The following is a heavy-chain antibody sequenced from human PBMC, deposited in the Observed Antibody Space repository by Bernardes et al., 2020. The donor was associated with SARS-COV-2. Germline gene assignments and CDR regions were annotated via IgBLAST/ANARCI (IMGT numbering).Heavy chain of an antibody. V-gene: IGHV3-66*02. CDR1: GFTVSDNY. CDR2: IFSGGSR. CDR3: AREADPYGLDV. J-gene: IGHJ6*02. Sequence: GGSLRLSCAASGFTVSDNYLNWVRQAPGKGLEWVSVIFSGGSRYYAESVKGRFTISRDNSKNTLYLQMNSLRDEDTAVYYCAREADPYGLDVWGQGTPVTVSS.